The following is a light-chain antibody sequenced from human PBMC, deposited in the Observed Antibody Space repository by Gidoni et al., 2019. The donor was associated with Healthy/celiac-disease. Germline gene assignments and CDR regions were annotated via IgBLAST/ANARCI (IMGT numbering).Light chain of an antibody. J-gene: IGKJ1*01. Sequence: DIQMTQSPSSRSASVGDRVTITCRASQSISSYLNWYQQKPGKAPKLLIPSASSLQSGVPSRFPGRGSGPDFLPPLISLQPEDFSTSYCQQSYSIPPLTFGQGTKVEIK. V-gene: IGKV1-39*01. CDR1: QSISSY. CDR3: QQSYSIPPLT. CDR2: SAS.